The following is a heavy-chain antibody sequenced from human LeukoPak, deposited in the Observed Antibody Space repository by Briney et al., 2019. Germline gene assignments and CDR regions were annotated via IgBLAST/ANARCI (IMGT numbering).Heavy chain of an antibody. CDR1: GFTFTAYH. J-gene: IGHJ6*03. Sequence: PSVSVSCKASGFTFTAYHMHWVRQAPAQGLEWMGWINTHSGGTNYAQKFQGRVTMTRDTSISTAYMELSGLRSDDTAVYYCARSPRSSSWYGGNYYYYMDVWGKGTTVTISS. CDR2: INTHSGGT. CDR3: ARSPRSSSWYGGNYYYYMDV. V-gene: IGHV1-2*02. D-gene: IGHD6-13*01.